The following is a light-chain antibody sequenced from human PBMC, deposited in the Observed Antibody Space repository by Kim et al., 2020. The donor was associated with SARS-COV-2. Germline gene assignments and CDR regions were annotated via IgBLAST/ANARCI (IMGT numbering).Light chain of an antibody. CDR3: QQSYSTIT. CDR1: QSISSY. J-gene: IGKJ4*01. V-gene: IGKV1-39*01. CDR2: AAS. Sequence: LSASVGDRVTITCRASQSISSYLNWYQQKPGKAPKLLIYAASSLQSGVPSRFSGSGSGTDFTLTISSLQPEDFATYYCQQSYSTITFGGGTKVEIK.